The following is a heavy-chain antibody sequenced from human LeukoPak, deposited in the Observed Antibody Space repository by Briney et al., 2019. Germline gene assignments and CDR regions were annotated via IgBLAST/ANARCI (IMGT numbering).Heavy chain of an antibody. CDR3: ARAGRGRTDDAFDI. D-gene: IGHD3-16*01. Sequence: GASVKVSCKVSGYTLTELSMHWVRQAPGQGLEWMGRINPNSGGTNYAQKFQGRVTMTRDTSISTAYMELSRLRSDDTAVYYCARAGRGRTDDAFDIWGQGTMVTVSS. CDR1: GYTLTELS. CDR2: INPNSGGT. J-gene: IGHJ3*02. V-gene: IGHV1-2*06.